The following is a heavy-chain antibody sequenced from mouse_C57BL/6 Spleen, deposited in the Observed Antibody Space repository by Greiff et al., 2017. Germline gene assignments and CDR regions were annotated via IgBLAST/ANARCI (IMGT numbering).Heavy chain of an antibody. D-gene: IGHD1-1*01. CDR2: IFPGSGST. J-gene: IGHJ4*01. CDR3: ANYYGSSPYAMDY. Sequence: QVQLKESGPELVKPGASVKISCKASGYTFTDYYINWVKQRPGQGLEWIGWIFPGSGSTYYNEKFKGKATLTVDKSSSTAYMLLSSLTSEDSAVYFCANYYGSSPYAMDYWGQGTSVTVSS. V-gene: IGHV1-75*01. CDR1: GYTFTDYY.